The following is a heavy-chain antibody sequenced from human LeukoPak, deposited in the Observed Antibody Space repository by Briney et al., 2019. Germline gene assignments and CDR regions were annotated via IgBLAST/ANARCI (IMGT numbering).Heavy chain of an antibody. J-gene: IGHJ4*02. CDR3: ARDRGYSYAFGY. D-gene: IGHD5-18*01. V-gene: IGHV4-34*01. CDR2: INHSGST. CDR1: GGSFNLYS. Sequence: SETLSLTCTVPGGSFNLYSWTWIRQPPGKGLEWIGEINHSGSTNYNPSLKSRVTMSVDTSKNQFSLKLSSVTAADTAVYYCARDRGYSYAFGYWGQGTLVTVSS.